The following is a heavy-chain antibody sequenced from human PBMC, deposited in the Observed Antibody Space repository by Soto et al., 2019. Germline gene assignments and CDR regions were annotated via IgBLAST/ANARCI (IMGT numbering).Heavy chain of an antibody. J-gene: IGHJ4*02. CDR3: ATNYGSGSAHFDT. V-gene: IGHV1-69*02. CDR2: IIPMLGMS. Sequence: QVQLLQSGAEVKKPGSSVKVSCTASGDTFNFYTISWVRQAPGQGPEWMGRIIPMLGMSNYAQNFQGRVTMIADKSTSTAYMELSSLRSEDTALYYCATNYGSGSAHFDTWGQGTLVTVSS. D-gene: IGHD3-10*01. CDR1: GDTFNFYT.